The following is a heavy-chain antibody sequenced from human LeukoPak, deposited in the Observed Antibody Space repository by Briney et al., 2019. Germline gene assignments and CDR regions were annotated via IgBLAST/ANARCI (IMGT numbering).Heavy chain of an antibody. Sequence: SETLSLTCTVSGGSISSYYWSWIRQPAGKGLEWIGRIYTSGSTNYNPSLKSRVTMSVDTSKNQFSLKLSSGTAADTAVYYCARSTAIYRAKTQFDPWGQGTLVTVSS. D-gene: IGHD4-11*01. V-gene: IGHV4-4*07. CDR1: GGSISSYY. CDR2: IYTSGST. CDR3: ARSTAIYRAKTQFDP. J-gene: IGHJ5*02.